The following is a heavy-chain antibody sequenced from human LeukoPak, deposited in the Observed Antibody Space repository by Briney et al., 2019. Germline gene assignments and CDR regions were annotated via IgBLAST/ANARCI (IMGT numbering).Heavy chain of an antibody. CDR1: GASISGSGYY. CDR2: IYSSGST. CDR3: ARGVYYDYVWGSYRPTLSWFDP. D-gene: IGHD3-16*02. J-gene: IGHJ5*02. V-gene: IGHV4-39*07. Sequence: PSETLSLTCTVSGASISGSGYYWGWIRQPPGKGLEWIGSIYSSGSTYYNASLQSRVTISVDTSKNQFSLKLSSVTAADTAVYYCARGVYYDYVWGSYRPTLSWFDPWGQGTLVTVSS.